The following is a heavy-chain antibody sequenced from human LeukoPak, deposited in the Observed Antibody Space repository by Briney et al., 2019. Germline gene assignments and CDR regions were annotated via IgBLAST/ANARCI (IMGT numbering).Heavy chain of an antibody. V-gene: IGHV3-9*01. CDR3: AKGVGATRGWFDP. J-gene: IGHJ5*02. Sequence: PGGSLRLSCAASGFTFDDYAMHWVRQAPGKGLEWVSGISWNSGSIGYADSVKGRFTISRDNAKDSLYLQMNSLRAEDTALYYCAKGVGATRGWFDPWGQGTLVTVPS. D-gene: IGHD1-26*01. CDR2: ISWNSGSI. CDR1: GFTFDDYA.